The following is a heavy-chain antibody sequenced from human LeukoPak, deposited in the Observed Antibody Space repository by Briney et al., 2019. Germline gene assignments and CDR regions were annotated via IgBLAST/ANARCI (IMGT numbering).Heavy chain of an antibody. Sequence: PSETLSLTCTVSGDSISSFYWSWIRQPAGKGLEWIGRIYGSGSAKYNPSLKSRGTISVGTSKNQISLKLTSVTAADTAVYFCARERYSRGWYPFEFWGQGTLVTVSS. CDR2: IYGSGSA. J-gene: IGHJ4*02. CDR1: GDSISSFY. D-gene: IGHD6-19*01. CDR3: ARERYSRGWYPFEF. V-gene: IGHV4-4*07.